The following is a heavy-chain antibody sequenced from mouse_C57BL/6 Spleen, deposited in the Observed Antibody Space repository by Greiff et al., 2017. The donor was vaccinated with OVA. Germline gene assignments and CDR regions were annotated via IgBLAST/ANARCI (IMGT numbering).Heavy chain of an antibody. CDR2: IDPSDSAT. D-gene: IGHD1-1*01. J-gene: IGHJ2*01. V-gene: IGHV1-52*01. CDR1: GYTFTSYW. Sequence: QVQLQQPGAELVRPGSSVKLSCKASGYTFTSYWMHWVKQRPIQGLAWIGNIDPSDSATHYNQKFTDKATLTVAKSSSTAYMPLSSLTSEDSAVYYCARCYYGSGPDYWGQGTTLTVSS. CDR3: ARCYYGSGPDY.